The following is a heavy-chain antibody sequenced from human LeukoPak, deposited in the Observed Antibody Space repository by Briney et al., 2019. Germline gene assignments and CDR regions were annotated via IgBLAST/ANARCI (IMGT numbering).Heavy chain of an antibody. J-gene: IGHJ3*02. CDR3: ARGLVLATDDAFDI. CDR2: VYDNDIS. CDR1: GASIRSYF. V-gene: IGHV4-59*01. Sequence: PSETLSLTCGVSGASIRSYFWSWIRQSPGKGLEWIGYVYDNDISNFNPSLESRVTILVDRSKSQFSLKLRSVTAADTAVYYCARGLVLATDDAFDIWGPGTMVTVSS. D-gene: IGHD5-12*01.